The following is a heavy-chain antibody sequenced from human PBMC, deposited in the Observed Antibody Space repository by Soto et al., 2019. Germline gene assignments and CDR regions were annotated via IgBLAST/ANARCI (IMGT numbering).Heavy chain of an antibody. D-gene: IGHD6-6*01. CDR2: INAGNGNT. Sequence: ASVKVSCKASGYTFTSYAMHWVRQAPGQRLEWMGWINAGNGNTKYSQKFQGRVTITRDTSASTAYMELSSLRSEDTAVYYCATAARLRYYYYGMDVWGQGTTVTVSS. V-gene: IGHV1-3*01. CDR1: GYTFTSYA. J-gene: IGHJ6*02. CDR3: ATAARLRYYYYGMDV.